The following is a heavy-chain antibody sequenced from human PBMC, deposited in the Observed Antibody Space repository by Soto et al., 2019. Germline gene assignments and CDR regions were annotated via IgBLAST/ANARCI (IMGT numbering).Heavy chain of an antibody. Sequence: SETLSLTCTVSGGSISSSSYYWGWIRQPPGKGLEWIGSIYYSGSTYYNPSLKSRVTISVDTSKNQFSLKLSSVTAADTAVYYCARLTTRGGSPREIFDYWGQGTLVTVSS. V-gene: IGHV4-39*01. CDR2: IYYSGST. D-gene: IGHD3-10*01. CDR3: ARLTTRGGSPREIFDY. J-gene: IGHJ4*02. CDR1: GGSISSSSYY.